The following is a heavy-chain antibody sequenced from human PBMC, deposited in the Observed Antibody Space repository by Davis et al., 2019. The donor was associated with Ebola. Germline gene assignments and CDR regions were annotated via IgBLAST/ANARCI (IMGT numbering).Heavy chain of an antibody. CDR1: GYTFTGYY. D-gene: IGHD2-2*02. CDR3: ARGYCSSTSCYTRDWFDP. CDR2: INPNNGAS. J-gene: IGHJ5*02. Sequence: ASVKVSCKASGYTFTGYYIHWVRQAPGQGLEWMGWINPNNGASNYAQKFQGWVTMTRDTSISTAYMELSRLRSDDTAVYYCARGYCSSTSCYTRDWFDPWGQGTLVTVSS. V-gene: IGHV1-2*04.